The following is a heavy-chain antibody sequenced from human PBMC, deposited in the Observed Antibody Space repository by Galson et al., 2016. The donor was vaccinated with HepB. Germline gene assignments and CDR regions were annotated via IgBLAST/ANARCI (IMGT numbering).Heavy chain of an antibody. V-gene: IGHV3-23*01. CDR1: GLFFSGRA. CDR3: ARDDYSGGRGSPDY. CDR2: INNGAATT. J-gene: IGHJ4*02. Sequence: SLRLSCAASGLFFSGRAMSWVRQAPGKGLEWVSGINNGAATTGYAASVKGRFTISRDNSKNTLYLQMNSLRTEDTAVYYCARDDYSGGRGSPDYWGQGTLVTVSS. D-gene: IGHD4/OR15-4a*01.